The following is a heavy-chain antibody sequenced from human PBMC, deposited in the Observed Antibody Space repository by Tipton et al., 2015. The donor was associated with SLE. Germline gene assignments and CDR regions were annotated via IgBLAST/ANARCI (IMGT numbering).Heavy chain of an antibody. CDR2: INHTGST. CDR1: GGSFSGYY. J-gene: IGHJ4*02. D-gene: IGHD2-2*02. CDR3: ARGGACSSTSCYSGKIDY. Sequence: TLSLTCAVYGGSFSGYYWSWIRQPPGKGLEWIGEINHTGSTNYSPSLKSRVTISVDTSKNQFSLKLTSVTAADAAVYYCARGGACSSTSCYSGKIDYWGQGTLVTVSS. V-gene: IGHV4-34*01.